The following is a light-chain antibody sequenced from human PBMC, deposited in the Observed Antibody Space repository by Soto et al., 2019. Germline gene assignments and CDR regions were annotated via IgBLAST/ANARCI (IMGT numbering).Light chain of an antibody. J-gene: IGKJ2*01. V-gene: IGKV3-15*01. CDR3: QQYNNWPPLYT. Sequence: EIVMTQSPATLSVSPGERATLSCRASQSVSSDLAWYQQKPGQPPRLLIYDTSTRATGVPARFSGSGFGTEFTLTISSLQSEDFAIYYCQQYNNWPPLYTFGQGTRLEIK. CDR1: QSVSSD. CDR2: DTS.